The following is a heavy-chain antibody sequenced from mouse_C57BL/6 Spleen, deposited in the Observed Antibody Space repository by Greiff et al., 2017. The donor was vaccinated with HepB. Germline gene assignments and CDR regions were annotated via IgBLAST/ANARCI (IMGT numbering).Heavy chain of an antibody. J-gene: IGHJ2*01. V-gene: IGHV3-6*01. CDR3: ARVHYYGSSFYFDY. CDR1: GYSITSGYY. D-gene: IGHD1-1*01. Sequence: EVKLMESGPGLVKPSQSLSLTCSVTGYSITSGYYWNWIRQFPGNKLEWMGYISYDGSNNYNPSLKNRITITRDTSKNQFFLKLNSVTTEDTATYYCARVHYYGSSFYFDYWGQGTTLTVSS. CDR2: ISYDGSN.